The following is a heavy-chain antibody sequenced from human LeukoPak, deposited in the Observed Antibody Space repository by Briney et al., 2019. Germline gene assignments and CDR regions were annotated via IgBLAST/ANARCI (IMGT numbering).Heavy chain of an antibody. D-gene: IGHD6-13*01. CDR2: IYYSGST. Sequence: PSETLSLTCTVSGGSISSGDYYWSWLRQPPGKGLEWIGYIYYSGSTYYNPSLKSRVTISVDTSKNQFSLKLSSVTAADTAVYYCARDVAAAEVPSMWGQGTLVTVSS. V-gene: IGHV4-30-4*01. CDR3: ARDVAAAEVPSM. J-gene: IGHJ4*02. CDR1: GGSISSGDYY.